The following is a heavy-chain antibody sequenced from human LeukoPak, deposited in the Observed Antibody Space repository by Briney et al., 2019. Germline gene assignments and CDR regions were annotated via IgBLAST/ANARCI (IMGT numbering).Heavy chain of an antibody. Sequence: SVKVSCKASGGTFSSYAISWVRQAPGQGLEWMGRIIPIFGTANYAQKFQGRVTITTDESTSTAYMELSSLRSEDPAVYYCARTDYDFWSGNTGGAFDIWGQGTMVTVSS. CDR3: ARTDYDFWSGNTGGAFDI. D-gene: IGHD3-3*01. CDR2: IIPIFGTA. J-gene: IGHJ3*02. CDR1: GGTFSSYA. V-gene: IGHV1-69*05.